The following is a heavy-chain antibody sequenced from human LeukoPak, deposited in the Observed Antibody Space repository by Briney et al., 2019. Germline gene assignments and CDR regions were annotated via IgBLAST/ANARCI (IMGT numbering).Heavy chain of an antibody. CDR3: ARVSPWGVTTTDY. CDR1: GGSVSSYY. D-gene: IGHD4-17*01. CDR2: IYYSGST. Sequence: SETLSLTCTVSGGSVSSYYWSWIRQPPGKGLEWIGYIYYSGSTNYNPSLKSRVTISVDTSKNQFSLKLSSVTAADTAVYYCARVSPWGVTTTDYWGQGTLVTVSS. J-gene: IGHJ4*02. V-gene: IGHV4-59*02.